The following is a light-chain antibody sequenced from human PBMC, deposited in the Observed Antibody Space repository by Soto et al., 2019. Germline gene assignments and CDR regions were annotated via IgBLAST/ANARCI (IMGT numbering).Light chain of an antibody. V-gene: IGLV1-40*01. CDR2: ASN. Sequence: QSVLTQPPSVSGAPGQRVTISCTGSSSNIGAGYDVQWYQQLPGTVPKLLIYASNNRPSGVPDRFSGSKSDTSASLAITGLQAEDEAGYYCQSFDSSLTVWVFGGGTKLTVL. CDR1: SSNIGAGYD. CDR3: QSFDSSLTVWV. J-gene: IGLJ3*02.